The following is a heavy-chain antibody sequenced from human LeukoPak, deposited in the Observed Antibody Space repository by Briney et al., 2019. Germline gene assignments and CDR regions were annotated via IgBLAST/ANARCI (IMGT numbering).Heavy chain of an antibody. Sequence: GALRLSCAASGFTFSSYAMSWVRQAPGKGLEWVSAISGSGGSTYYEDSVKGRFTISRDNSKNTLYLQMNSLRAEDTAVYYCAKGWPAWVVVAATTIDYWGQGTLVTVSS. CDR1: GFTFSSYA. CDR3: AKGWPAWVVVAATTIDY. D-gene: IGHD2-15*01. J-gene: IGHJ4*02. V-gene: IGHV3-23*01. CDR2: ISGSGGST.